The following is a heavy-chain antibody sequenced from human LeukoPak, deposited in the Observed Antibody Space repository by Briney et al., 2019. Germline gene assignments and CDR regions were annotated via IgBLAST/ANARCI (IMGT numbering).Heavy chain of an antibody. V-gene: IGHV4-4*07. CDR1: GDSISSYY. CDR2: IYTRGSI. CDR3: ARHKPPSEEWELLTPYFDY. J-gene: IGHJ4*02. Sequence: SETLSLTCTVSGDSISSYYWSWIRQPAGKGLEWIGRIYTRGSINYNPSLKSRVTISVDTSKNQFSLKLSSVTAADTAVYYCARHKPPSEEWELLTPYFDYWGQGTLVTVSS. D-gene: IGHD1-26*01.